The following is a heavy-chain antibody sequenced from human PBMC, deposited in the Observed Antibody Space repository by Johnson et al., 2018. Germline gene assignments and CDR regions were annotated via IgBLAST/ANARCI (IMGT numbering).Heavy chain of an antibody. J-gene: IGHJ1*01. CDR2: ISSSSSTI. CDR3: ARPSYDSSGYYFWISDFQH. Sequence: EVQLVETGGGLVQPGGSLRLSCAASGFTFSSYNMNWVRQAPGKGLEWVSHISSSSSTIYYADSVKGRFTISRDNANKSLYLQMNSLRDEDTAVYYCARPSYDSSGYYFWISDFQHWGQGTRVTVSS. D-gene: IGHD3-22*01. V-gene: IGHV3-48*02. CDR1: GFTFSSYN.